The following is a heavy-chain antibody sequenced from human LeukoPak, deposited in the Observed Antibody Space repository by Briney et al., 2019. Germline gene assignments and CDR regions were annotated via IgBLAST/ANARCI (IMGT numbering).Heavy chain of an antibody. Sequence: GGSLRLSCEASGFTFSTYWMTWVRQAPGKGLEWVANINQHGSESYYVDSVKGRFIISRDNAKNSLYLHMSSQRGDDMAVYYCARGGLFRYGGTSGDFWGQGTLVTVSS. V-gene: IGHV3-7*01. CDR2: INQHGSES. CDR3: ARGGLFRYGGTSGDF. J-gene: IGHJ4*02. CDR1: GFTFSTYW. D-gene: IGHD4/OR15-4a*01.